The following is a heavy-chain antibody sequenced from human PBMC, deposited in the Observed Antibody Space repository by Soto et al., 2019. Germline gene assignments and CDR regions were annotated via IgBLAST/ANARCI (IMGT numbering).Heavy chain of an antibody. CDR3: ARTPEFWSGYYPRGYYGMDV. CDR1: GGTFSSYA. CDR2: IIPIFGTA. Sequence: QVQLVQSGAEVKKPGSSVKVSCKASGGTFSSYAISWVRQAPGQGLEWMGGIIPIFGTANYAQKFQGRVTITADESTSTAYMELSSLRSEDTAVYYCARTPEFWSGYYPRGYYGMDVWGQGTTVTVSS. J-gene: IGHJ6*02. V-gene: IGHV1-69*01. D-gene: IGHD3-3*01.